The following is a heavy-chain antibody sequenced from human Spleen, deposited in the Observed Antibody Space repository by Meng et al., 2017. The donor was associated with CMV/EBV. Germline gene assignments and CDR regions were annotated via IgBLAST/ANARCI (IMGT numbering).Heavy chain of an antibody. J-gene: IGHJ4*02. Sequence: ATSGFIFNNAWLSWVRQAPGKGLEWLGRVKSKTDVATKDYAAAVKGRFFISRDDSRNTFYLQMNSLKSEDTAVYYCAIGYGHSDFDYWGQGTLVTVSS. V-gene: IGHV3-15*01. CDR3: AIGYGHSDFDY. CDR2: VKSKTDVATK. CDR1: GFIFNNAW. D-gene: IGHD2-15*01.